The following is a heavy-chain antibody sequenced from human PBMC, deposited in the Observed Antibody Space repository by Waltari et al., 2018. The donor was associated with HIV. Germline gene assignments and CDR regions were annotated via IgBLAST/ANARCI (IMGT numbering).Heavy chain of an antibody. CDR2: FDPEDDET. V-gene: IGHV1-24*01. CDR1: GPTLSELS. J-gene: IGHJ6*02. Sequence: QVQLVQSGAEVKKPGASVKVPCKVSGPTLSELSITRVRQVPGKGLEWIGNFDPEDDETIYAQKFQGRVTMTEDTSSDTAYMELSSLTSGDTAVYYCATDFSGMVRAYSYYSLDVWGQGTTVTVSS. D-gene: IGHD3-10*01. CDR3: ATDFSGMVRAYSYYSLDV.